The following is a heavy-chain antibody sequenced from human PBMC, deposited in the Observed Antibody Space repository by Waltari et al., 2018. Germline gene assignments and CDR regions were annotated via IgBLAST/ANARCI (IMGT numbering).Heavy chain of an antibody. V-gene: IGHV3-53*01. CDR2: IYAAGGT. CDR1: GSTVGCNY. J-gene: IGHJ4*02. CDR3: ARAGLGSPLEWQRMFDS. D-gene: IGHD5-12*01. Sequence: EVQLVESGGGLIQPGGPVRLSCAASGSTVGCNYSSGVRQTPGKGLEWVSVIYAAGGTYYADSVKGRFTISRDTSKSTLYLQMDSLRVEDSAVYYCARAGLGSPLEWQRMFDSWGQGTLVTVSS.